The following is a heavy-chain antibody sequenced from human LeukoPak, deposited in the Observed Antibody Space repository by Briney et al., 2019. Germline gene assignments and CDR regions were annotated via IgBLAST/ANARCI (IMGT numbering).Heavy chain of an antibody. V-gene: IGHV1-2*02. D-gene: IGHD2-15*01. J-gene: IGHJ4*02. CDR2: INPNSGGT. CDR3: ARDIGGIVVVVAAAFGY. Sequence: ASVKVSCKASGYTFTGYYMHWVRQAPGQGLEWMGWINPNSGGTNYAQKFQGRVTMTRDTSISTAYMELSRLRSDDTAVYYCARDIGGIVVVVAAAFGYWGQGTLVTVSS. CDR1: GYTFTGYY.